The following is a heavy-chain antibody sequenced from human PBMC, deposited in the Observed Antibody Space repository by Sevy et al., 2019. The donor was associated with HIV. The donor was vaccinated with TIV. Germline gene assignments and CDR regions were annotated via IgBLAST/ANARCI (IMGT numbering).Heavy chain of an antibody. J-gene: IGHJ4*02. CDR2: INPSGGST. CDR1: GYTFNNYY. Sequence: ASEKVSCKASGYTFNNYYIHWVRQAPGQGLEWMGIINPSGGSTNYAQKFQGRVSVTRDTSTSTVYMELRSLRSEDTAVYYCARESGGGGYSDYWGQGTLVTVSS. CDR3: ARESGGGGYSDY. V-gene: IGHV1-46*02. D-gene: IGHD2-21*02.